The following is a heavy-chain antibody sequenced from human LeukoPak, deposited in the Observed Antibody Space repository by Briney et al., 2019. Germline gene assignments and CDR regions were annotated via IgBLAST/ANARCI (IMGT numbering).Heavy chain of an antibody. J-gene: IGHJ4*02. CDR3: AKGRPLGYCSSTSCHYPDY. D-gene: IGHD2-2*01. Sequence: GGSLRLSCAASGLTFSSHWMHWVRQAPGKGLEWVSAISGSGGSTYYADSVKGRFTISRDNSKNTLYLQMNSLRAEDTAVYYCAKGRPLGYCSSTSCHYPDYWGQGTLVTVSS. V-gene: IGHV3-23*01. CDR1: GLTFSSHW. CDR2: ISGSGGST.